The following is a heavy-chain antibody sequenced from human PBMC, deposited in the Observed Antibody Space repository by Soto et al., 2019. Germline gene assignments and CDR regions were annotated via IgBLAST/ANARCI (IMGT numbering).Heavy chain of an antibody. Sequence: GGSLRLSCAASGFTFSSYGMHWVRQAPGKGLEWVAVIWYDGSNKYYADSVKGRFTISRDNSKNTLYLQMNSLRAEDTAVYYCARDSGWPGVFDYWGQGTLVTSPQ. CDR3: ARDSGWPGVFDY. CDR1: GFTFSSYG. D-gene: IGHD6-19*01. J-gene: IGHJ4*02. CDR2: IWYDGSNK. V-gene: IGHV3-33*08.